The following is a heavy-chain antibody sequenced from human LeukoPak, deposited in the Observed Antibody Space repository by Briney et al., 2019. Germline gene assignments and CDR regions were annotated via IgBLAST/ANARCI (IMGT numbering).Heavy chain of an antibody. CDR3: AKEYQLRGMDV. Sequence: GGSLRLSCAASGFTFSSYWMSWVRQAPGKGLEWVANINQDGSEKNYVDSVKGRFTISGDNAKNSVYLQMNSLRVEDTAVYYCAKEYQLRGMDVWGQGTTVTVSS. V-gene: IGHV3-7*03. CDR2: INQDGSEK. D-gene: IGHD2-2*01. J-gene: IGHJ6*02. CDR1: GFTFSSYW.